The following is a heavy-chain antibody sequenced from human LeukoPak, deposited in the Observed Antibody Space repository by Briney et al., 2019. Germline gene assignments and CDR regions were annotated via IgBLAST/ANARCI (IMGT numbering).Heavy chain of an antibody. CDR2: ISGSGGST. J-gene: IGHJ6*03. D-gene: IGHD3-10*01. V-gene: IGHV3-23*01. CDR3: AKDLRPGYYYYYMDV. Sequence: PGGSLRLSCAASGFTFSSYAMSWVRQAPGKGLEWVSAISGSGGSTYYADSVKGRFTISRDNSKNTLYLQMNSLRAEDTAVYYCAKDLRPGYYYYYMDVWGKGTTVAVSS. CDR1: GFTFSSYA.